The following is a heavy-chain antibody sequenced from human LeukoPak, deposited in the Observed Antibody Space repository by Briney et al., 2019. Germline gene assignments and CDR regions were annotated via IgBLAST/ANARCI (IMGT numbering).Heavy chain of an antibody. D-gene: IGHD4/OR15-4a*01. V-gene: IGHV4-34*01. J-gene: IGHJ5*02. CDR3: ARQDYGGNGGWLDP. CDR2: INHSGST. CDR1: GGSFSGYY. Sequence: PSETLSLTCAVYGGSFSGYYWSWIRQPPGKGLEWIGEINHSGSTNYNPSLKSRVTIVVDTSKNQFSLKMTSVTVADTAIYYCARQDYGGNGGWLDPWGQGTLVTVSS.